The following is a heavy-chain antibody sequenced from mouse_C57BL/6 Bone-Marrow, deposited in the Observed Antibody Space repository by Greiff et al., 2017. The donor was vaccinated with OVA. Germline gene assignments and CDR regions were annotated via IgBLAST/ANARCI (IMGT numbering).Heavy chain of an antibody. CDR3: AQTGEKFGD. D-gene: IGHD4-1*01. V-gene: IGHV1-82*01. CDR1: GYAFSSSW. CDR2: IYPGDGDT. Sequence: VQLQQSGPELVKPGASVKISCKASGYAFSSSWMNWVKQRPGKGLEWIGRIYPGDGDTNYNGKFKGKATLTADKSSSTAYMQLSSLTSEDSAVDFCAQTGEKFGDWGQGTLVTVSA. J-gene: IGHJ3*01.